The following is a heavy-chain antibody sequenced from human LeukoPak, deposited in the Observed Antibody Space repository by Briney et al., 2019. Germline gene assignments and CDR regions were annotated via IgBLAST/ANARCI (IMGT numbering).Heavy chain of an antibody. CDR3: ARGGQLLLTPNAPNFDY. J-gene: IGHJ4*02. CDR1: GGSISSSSYY. Sequence: SETLSLTCTVSGGSISSSSYYWSWIRQPPGKGLEWIGYIYYSGSTYYNPSLKSRITISVDTSKNQFSLKLSSVTAADTAVYYCARGGQLLLTPNAPNFDYWGQGTLVTVSS. CDR2: IYYSGST. D-gene: IGHD2-2*01. V-gene: IGHV4-30-4*08.